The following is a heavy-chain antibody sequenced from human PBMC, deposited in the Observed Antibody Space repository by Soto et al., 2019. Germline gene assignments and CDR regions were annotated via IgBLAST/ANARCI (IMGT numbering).Heavy chain of an antibody. CDR2: IWYDGSNK. CDR1: GFTFSSYG. D-gene: IGHD1-26*01. V-gene: IGHV3-33*01. J-gene: IGHJ4*02. Sequence: QVQLVESGGGVVQPGRSLRLSCAASGFTFSSYGMHWVRRAPGKGLEWVAVIWYDGSNKYYADSVKGRFTISRDNSKNTLYLQMNSLRAEDTAVYYCARDSYGVDYWGQGTLVTVSS. CDR3: ARDSYGVDY.